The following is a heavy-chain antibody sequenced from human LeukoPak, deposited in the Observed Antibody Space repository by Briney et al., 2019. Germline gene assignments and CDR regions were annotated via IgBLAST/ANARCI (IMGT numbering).Heavy chain of an antibody. Sequence: PSETLSLTCTVSGGSISSYYWSWIRQPPGKGLEWIGYIYYSGSTNYNPSLKSRVTISVDTSKNQFSLKLSSVTAADTAVYYCARGKAEYYDFWSGTTFDYWGQGTLVTVSS. D-gene: IGHD3-3*01. CDR3: ARGKAEYYDFWSGTTFDY. V-gene: IGHV4-59*01. CDR2: IYYSGST. J-gene: IGHJ4*02. CDR1: GGSISSYY.